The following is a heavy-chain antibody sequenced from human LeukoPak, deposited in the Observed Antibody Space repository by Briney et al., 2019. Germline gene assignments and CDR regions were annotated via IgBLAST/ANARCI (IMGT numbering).Heavy chain of an antibody. CDR2: IRYDGSNK. D-gene: IGHD3/OR15-3a*01. V-gene: IGHV3-30*02. CDR3: AKDGLLPASAYYYYYYMDV. J-gene: IGHJ6*03. CDR1: GFTFSSYG. Sequence: GGSLRLSCAASGFTFSSYGMHWVRQAPGKGLEWVAFIRYDGSNKYYADSVKGRFTISRDNSKNTLYLQMNSLRAEDTAVYYCAKDGLLPASAYYYYYYMDVWGKGTTVTVSS.